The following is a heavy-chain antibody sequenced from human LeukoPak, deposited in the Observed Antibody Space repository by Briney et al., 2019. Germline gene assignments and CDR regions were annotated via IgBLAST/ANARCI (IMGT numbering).Heavy chain of an antibody. CDR3: AELGITMIGGV. V-gene: IGHV3-21*01. D-gene: IGHD3-10*02. Sequence: GGSLRLSCAASIFTFSSYNMNWGRQAPGKGLEWVSSISTASDYIYYADSLKGRFTISRDNAKNSLYLQMNSLRAEDTAVYYCAELGITMIGGVWGKGTTVTISS. J-gene: IGHJ6*04. CDR1: IFTFSSYN. CDR2: ISTASDYI.